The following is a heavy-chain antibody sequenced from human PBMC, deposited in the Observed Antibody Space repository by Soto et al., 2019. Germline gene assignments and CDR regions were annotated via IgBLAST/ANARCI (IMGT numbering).Heavy chain of an antibody. Sequence: PSETLSLTCTVSGGSISSYYWSWIRQPPGKGLEWIGYIYYVGSTNYNPSLKSRVTISVDTSKNQFSLKLSSVTAADTAVYYCARGLRRQLLNWFDPWGQGTLVT. V-gene: IGHV4-59*01. D-gene: IGHD2-2*01. CDR3: ARGLRRQLLNWFDP. J-gene: IGHJ5*02. CDR2: IYYVGST. CDR1: GGSISSYY.